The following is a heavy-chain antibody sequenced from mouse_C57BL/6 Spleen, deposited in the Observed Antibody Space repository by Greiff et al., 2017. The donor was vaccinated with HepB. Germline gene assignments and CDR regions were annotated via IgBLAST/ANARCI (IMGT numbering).Heavy chain of an antibody. CDR2: ISSGGSYT. D-gene: IGHD2-4*01. J-gene: IGHJ3*01. CDR3: ARQGDDYGFAY. CDR1: GFTFSSYG. Sequence: EVQRVESGGDLVKPGGSLKLSCAASGFTFSSYGMSWVRQTPDKRLEWVATISSGGSYTYYPDSVKGRFTISRDNAKNTLYLQMSSLKSEDTAMYDCARQGDDYGFAYWGQGTLVTVSA. V-gene: IGHV5-6*01.